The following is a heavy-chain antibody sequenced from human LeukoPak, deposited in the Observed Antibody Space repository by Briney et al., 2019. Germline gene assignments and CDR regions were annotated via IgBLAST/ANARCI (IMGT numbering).Heavy chain of an antibody. CDR3: ARGPAPAQFDY. Sequence: GASVKVSCKASGYTFTGYYMHWVRQAPGQGLEWMGWINPNRGGTNYAQKFQGRVTMARDTSTSTAYMDLSRLRSDDTAVYYCARGPAPAQFDYWAQGTLITVST. J-gene: IGHJ4*02. V-gene: IGHV1-2*02. D-gene: IGHD2-2*01. CDR1: GYTFTGYY. CDR2: INPNRGGT.